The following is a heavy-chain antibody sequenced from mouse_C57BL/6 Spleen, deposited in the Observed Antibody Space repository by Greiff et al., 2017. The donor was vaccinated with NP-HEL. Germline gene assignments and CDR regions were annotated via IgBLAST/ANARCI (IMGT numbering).Heavy chain of an antibody. Sequence: QVQLQQSGAELVRPGASVTLSCKASGYTFTDYEMPWVKQTPVHGLEWIGAIDPETGGTAYNQKFKGKAILTADKSSSTAYLELRSLTSEDSAVYDCTGRGDLLCDAMDYWGQGTSVTVSS. CDR3: TGRGDLLCDAMDY. J-gene: IGHJ4*01. D-gene: IGHD2-1*01. V-gene: IGHV1-15*01. CDR2: IDPETGGT. CDR1: GYTFTDYE.